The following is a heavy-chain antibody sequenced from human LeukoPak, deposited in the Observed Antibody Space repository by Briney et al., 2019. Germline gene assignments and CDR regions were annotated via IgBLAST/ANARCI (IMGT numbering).Heavy chain of an antibody. CDR1: GGSISSGDYY. V-gene: IGHV4-30-4*01. D-gene: IGHD2-2*01. J-gene: IGHJ6*02. CDR3: ARDIVVVPAATKQLRYYYYYGMDV. CDR2: IYYSGST. Sequence: SQTLSLTCTVSGGSISSGDYYWSWIRQPPGKGLEWIGHIYYSGSTYYNPSLKSRVTISVDTSKNQFSLKLSSVTAADTAVYYCARDIVVVPAATKQLRYYYYYGMDVWGQGTTVTVSS.